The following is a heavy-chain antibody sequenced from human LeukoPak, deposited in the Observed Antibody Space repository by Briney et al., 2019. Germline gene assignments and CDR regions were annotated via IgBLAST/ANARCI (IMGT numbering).Heavy chain of an antibody. J-gene: IGHJ4*02. Sequence: GRSLRLSCAASGFTFSSYAMHWVRQAPGKGLEWVAVISYDGSNKYYADSVKGRFTISRDNSKNTPYLQMNSLRAEDTAVYYCARDLFGEFCDYWGQGTLVTVSS. CDR2: ISYDGSNK. D-gene: IGHD3-10*01. CDR3: ARDLFGEFCDY. V-gene: IGHV3-30*04. CDR1: GFTFSSYA.